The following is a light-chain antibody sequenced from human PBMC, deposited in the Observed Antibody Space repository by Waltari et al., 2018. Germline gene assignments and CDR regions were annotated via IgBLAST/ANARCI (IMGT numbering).Light chain of an antibody. V-gene: IGKV1-5*03. CDR2: RAS. CDR1: QSISNW. Sequence: DIQMTQSPSSLSASVGDRVTITCRASQSISNWLAWYQQKPGKAPILLIYRASILKSGVPSRFRGSRSVTQFTLTISSLQPGDFATYYCQQYNTYSSLGQGTKLEIK. CDR3: QQYNTYSS. J-gene: IGKJ2*01.